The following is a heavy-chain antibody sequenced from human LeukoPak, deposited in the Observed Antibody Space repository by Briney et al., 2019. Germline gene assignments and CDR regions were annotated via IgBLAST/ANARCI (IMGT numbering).Heavy chain of an antibody. Sequence: GGFLRLSCAASGFTFSSYSMNWVRQAPGKGLEWVSSISSSSSYIYYADSVKGRFTISRDNAKNSLYLQMNSLRAEDTAVYYCARDQVSIAGTGIDYWGQGTLVTVSS. CDR3: ARDQVSIAGTGIDY. V-gene: IGHV3-21*01. CDR2: ISSSSSYI. CDR1: GFTFSSYS. D-gene: IGHD6-13*01. J-gene: IGHJ4*02.